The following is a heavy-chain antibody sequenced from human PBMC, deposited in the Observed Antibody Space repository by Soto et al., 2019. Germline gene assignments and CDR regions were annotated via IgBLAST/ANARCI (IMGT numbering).Heavy chain of an antibody. J-gene: IGHJ6*02. CDR1: GGSISSGGYY. CDR3: ARDSTPFYYYGMDV. CDR2: IYYSGRT. Sequence: PSETLSLTCTVSGGSISSGGYYWSWIRQHPGKGLEWIGYIYYSGRTYYNPSLKRRVTISVDTSKNQLCLKLSSVTAADTAVYYCARDSTPFYYYGMDVWGQGTTVTVSS. V-gene: IGHV4-31*03.